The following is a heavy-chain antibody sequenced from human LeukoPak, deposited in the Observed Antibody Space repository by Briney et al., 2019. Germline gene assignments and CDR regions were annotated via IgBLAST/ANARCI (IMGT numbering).Heavy chain of an antibody. D-gene: IGHD3-10*01. J-gene: IGHJ2*01. CDR2: IYYSGST. Sequence: SETLSLTSTVSGGSISNYYWSWIRPPPGKGLEWNGYIYYSGSTNYNPSLKSRVTISVDTSKNQFSLKLSSVTAADTAVYYCASSYASGSTSRRYFDLWGRGTLVTVSS. CDR3: ASSYASGSTSRRYFDL. CDR1: GGSISNYY. V-gene: IGHV4-59*01.